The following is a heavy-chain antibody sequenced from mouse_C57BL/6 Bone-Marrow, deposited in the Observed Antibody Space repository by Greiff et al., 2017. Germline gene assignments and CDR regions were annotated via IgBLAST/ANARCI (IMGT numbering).Heavy chain of an antibody. CDR2: TFYSGIT. CDR3: ARDRASITTAYAMDY. J-gene: IGHJ4*01. Sequence: EVQLQQSGPSLVRPSQTLSLTCTVTGFSINSDCYWIWIRQFPGNKLEYIGYTFYSGITYYNPSLESRTYITRDTSKNQFSLTLSSVTTEDTATYYCARDRASITTAYAMDYWGQGTSVTVSS. CDR1: GFSINSDCY. V-gene: IGHV3-3*01. D-gene: IGHD1-1*01.